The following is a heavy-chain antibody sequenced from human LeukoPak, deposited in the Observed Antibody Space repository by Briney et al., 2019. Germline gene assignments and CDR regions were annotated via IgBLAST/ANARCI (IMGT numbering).Heavy chain of an antibody. Sequence: SVKVSCKTSGGTFNSYTISWVRQAPGQGLEWMGRIIPILGIANYAQKFQGRVTITADKSTSTAYMELSSLRSEDTAVYHCARGPIVAVRNYFDYWGQGTLVTVSS. V-gene: IGHV1-69*02. CDR3: ARGPIVAVRNYFDY. D-gene: IGHD3-22*01. CDR1: GGTFNSYT. J-gene: IGHJ4*02. CDR2: IIPILGIA.